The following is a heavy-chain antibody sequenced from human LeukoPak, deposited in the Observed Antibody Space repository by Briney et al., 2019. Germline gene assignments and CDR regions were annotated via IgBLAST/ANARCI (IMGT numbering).Heavy chain of an antibody. Sequence: GGSLRLSCAASGFSVSNNYVSWVRQAPGKGLEWISAVYSGGDTYYIESVKGRFTISRDNSKNTIHLQMNGLTPEDTAMHYCARDSTGASVWGKGTTVTVSS. J-gene: IGHJ6*04. D-gene: IGHD1-14*01. CDR3: ARDSTGASV. CDR1: GFSVSNNY. CDR2: VYSGGDT. V-gene: IGHV3-53*01.